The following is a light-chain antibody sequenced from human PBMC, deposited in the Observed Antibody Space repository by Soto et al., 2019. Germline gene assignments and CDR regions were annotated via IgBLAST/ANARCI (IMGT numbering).Light chain of an antibody. CDR2: GAS. J-gene: IGKJ3*01. CDR1: QSVTNNF. CDR3: QQYGTPLFT. V-gene: IGKV3-20*01. Sequence: IVLTQSPGPLSLSPGDRATLSCGSSQSVTNNFLAWYQQKPGQAPRLLIYGASSRATGVPDRFSGSGSGTDFTLTISRLEPGDFTLYYCQQYGTPLFTFGPGTKVDI.